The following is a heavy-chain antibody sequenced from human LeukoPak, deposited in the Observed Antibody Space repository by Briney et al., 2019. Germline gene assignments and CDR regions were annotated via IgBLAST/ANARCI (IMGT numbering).Heavy chain of an antibody. J-gene: IGHJ5*02. Sequence: PSETLSLTCTVSGYSISSGYYWGWIRQPPGKGLEWIGSIYHSGTTYYNPSLKSRVTISVDTSKNQFSLKLSSVTAADTAMYYCARALRITIFGVVRNWFDPWGQGTLVTVSS. CDR1: GYSISSGYY. CDR3: ARALRITIFGVVRNWFDP. CDR2: IYHSGTT. V-gene: IGHV4-38-2*02. D-gene: IGHD3-3*01.